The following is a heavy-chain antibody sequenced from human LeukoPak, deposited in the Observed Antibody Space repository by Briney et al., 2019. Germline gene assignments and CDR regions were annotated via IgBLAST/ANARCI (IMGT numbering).Heavy chain of an antibody. J-gene: IGHJ4*02. CDR1: GFTFSNYN. CDR2: ISGSSTNI. V-gene: IGHV3-48*01. CDR3: ARDPQKSRFDY. Sequence: GGSLRLSCAPSGFTFSNYNMNWVRQAPGKGLEWVSYISGSSTNIYYADSVRGRFTISRDNAKNSLYLQMNSLRAEDTAVYYCARDPQKSRFDYWGQGTLVAVSS.